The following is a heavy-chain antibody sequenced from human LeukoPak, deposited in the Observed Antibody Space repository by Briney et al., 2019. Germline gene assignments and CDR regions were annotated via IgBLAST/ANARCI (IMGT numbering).Heavy chain of an antibody. CDR1: GFTFDDYA. D-gene: IGHD2-2*02. CDR3: AKGPAREYCSSISCYKGLDY. V-gene: IGHV3-9*01. J-gene: IGHJ4*02. Sequence: GRSLRLSCAVSGFTFDDYAMHWVRQAPGKGLEWVSGISWNSGSIGYADSVKGRFTISRDNAKNSLYLQMNSLRADETALYYCAKGPAREYCSSISCYKGLDYWGQGTLVTVSS. CDR2: ISWNSGSI.